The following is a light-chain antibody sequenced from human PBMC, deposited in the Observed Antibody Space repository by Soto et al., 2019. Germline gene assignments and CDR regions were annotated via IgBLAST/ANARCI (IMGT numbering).Light chain of an antibody. Sequence: EIVLTQSPATLSLSPGERATLSCRASQTVTTYLAWYQQKPGQAPRLLIYDASNRATGIPARFSGSGSGTDFTLTISRLEPEDFAVYYCQQRSNWLALTFGGGTKVDI. V-gene: IGKV3-11*01. J-gene: IGKJ4*01. CDR3: QQRSNWLALT. CDR2: DAS. CDR1: QTVTTY.